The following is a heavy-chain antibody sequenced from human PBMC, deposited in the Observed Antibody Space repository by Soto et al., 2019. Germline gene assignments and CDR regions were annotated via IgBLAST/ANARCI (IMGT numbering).Heavy chain of an antibody. D-gene: IGHD3-10*01. Sequence: SETLSLTCTFSVGSISIYYWSWIRQPPGKGLEWIGYIYYSGSTNYNPSLKSRVTISVDTSKNQFSLKLSSVTAADTAVYYCARDAGSGSHDYYYYYGMDVWGQGTTVTVSS. CDR2: IYYSGST. J-gene: IGHJ6*02. CDR1: VGSISIYY. CDR3: ARDAGSGSHDYYYYYGMDV. V-gene: IGHV4-59*01.